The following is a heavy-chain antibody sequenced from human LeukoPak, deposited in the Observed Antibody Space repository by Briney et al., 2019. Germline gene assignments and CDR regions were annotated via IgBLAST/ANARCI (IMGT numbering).Heavy chain of an antibody. CDR2: ISGSGTRT. Sequence: GGSLRLSCAASGFTFSTSAMSWVRQAPGKGLEWVSTISGSGTRTYYADSVKGRFTISRDNSKNTLFLQMNSLRTEDTAVYYCAKDPRGYSYAYFDYWGQGTLVTVSS. V-gene: IGHV3-23*01. CDR1: GFTFSTSA. D-gene: IGHD5-18*01. CDR3: AKDPRGYSYAYFDY. J-gene: IGHJ4*02.